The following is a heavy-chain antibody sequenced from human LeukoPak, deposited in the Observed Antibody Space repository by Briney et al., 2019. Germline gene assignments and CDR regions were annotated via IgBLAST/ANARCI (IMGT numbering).Heavy chain of an antibody. J-gene: IGHJ3*02. D-gene: IGHD3-22*01. Sequence: SETLSLTCAVSGGSISSSNWWSWVRQPPGKGLEWIGEIYHSGSTYYNPSLKSRVTISVDTSRNQFSLKLSSVTAADTAVYYCARDCYDSSGYYYVFDAFDIWGQGTMVTVSS. CDR1: GGSISSSNW. CDR3: ARDCYDSSGYYYVFDAFDI. CDR2: IYHSGST. V-gene: IGHV4-4*02.